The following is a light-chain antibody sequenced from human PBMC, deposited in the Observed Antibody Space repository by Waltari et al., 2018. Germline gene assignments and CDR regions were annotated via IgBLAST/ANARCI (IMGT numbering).Light chain of an antibody. CDR3: QQYYSTPRT. Sequence: DIVMTQSPDSLAVSLGERATINCKSTQIVLYSSNNKNYLAWYQQKPGKPPKLLIYWASTRESGVPDRFSGSGSGTDFTLTISSLQAEDVAVYYCQQYYSTPRTFGQGTKVEIK. CDR1: QIVLYSSNNKNY. V-gene: IGKV4-1*01. J-gene: IGKJ1*01. CDR2: WAS.